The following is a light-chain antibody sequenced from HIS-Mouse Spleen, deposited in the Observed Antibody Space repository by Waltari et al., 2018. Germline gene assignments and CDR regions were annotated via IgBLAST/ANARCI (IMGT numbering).Light chain of an antibody. CDR1: SSKIGSNY. CDR3: AAWDDSLSGPV. J-gene: IGLJ2*01. Sequence: QSVLTQPPSASRTPGQRLTISFSGSSSKIGSNYVYWSQPLPGTAPKLLIHRNNQRPSGVPDRFSGSKSGTSASLAISGLRYEDEADYYCAAWDDSLSGPVFGGGTKLTVL. CDR2: RNN. V-gene: IGLV1-47*01.